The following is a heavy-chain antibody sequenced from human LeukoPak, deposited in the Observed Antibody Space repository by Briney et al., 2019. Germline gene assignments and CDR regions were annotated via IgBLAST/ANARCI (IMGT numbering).Heavy chain of an antibody. CDR3: AKCSSSGYYYYYYMDV. CDR2: ISGSGGST. V-gene: IGHV3-23*01. D-gene: IGHD3-22*01. CDR1: GFTFSSYG. Sequence: PGGSLRLSCAASGFTFSSYGMSWVRQAPGKGLEWVSAISGSGGSTYYADSVKGRFTISRDNSKNTLYLQMNSLRAEDTAVYYCAKCSSSGYYYYYYMDVWGKGTTVTISS. J-gene: IGHJ6*03.